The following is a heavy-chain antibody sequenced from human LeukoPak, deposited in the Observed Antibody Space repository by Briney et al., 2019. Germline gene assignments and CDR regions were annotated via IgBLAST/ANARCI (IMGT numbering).Heavy chain of an antibody. V-gene: IGHV3-74*01. CDR1: GFILSNYW. Sequence: PGGSLRLSCATSGFILSNYWMRWVRQAPGKGLVWVSRINNDGSSTTYADSVKGRFTISRDNARNTLYLQMNGLRAEDTAVYYCARDGISCTGGHCYFASWGQGTLVTVSS. CDR2: INNDGSST. CDR3: ARDGISCTGGHCYFAS. D-gene: IGHD2-8*02. J-gene: IGHJ4*02.